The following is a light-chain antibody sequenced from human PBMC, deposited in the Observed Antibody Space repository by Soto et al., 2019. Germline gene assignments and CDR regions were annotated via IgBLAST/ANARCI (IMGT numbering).Light chain of an antibody. J-gene: IGKJ3*01. CDR3: QKYNSAPRT. CDR2: ATS. Sequence: EIVVTQSPATLSVSPGERATLSCRASQSVGNNFAWYQQKPGQAPRLLIFATSTRATGVPARFSGSGSGTEFTLTISSLQSEDVATYYCQKYNSAPRTFGPGTKVDIK. CDR1: QSVGNN. V-gene: IGKV3-15*01.